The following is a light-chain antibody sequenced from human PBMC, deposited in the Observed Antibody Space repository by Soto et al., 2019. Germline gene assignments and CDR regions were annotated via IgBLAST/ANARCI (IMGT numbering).Light chain of an antibody. CDR1: SSDVGGYNY. V-gene: IGLV2-14*01. Sequence: QSVLTQPASVSGSPGQSITISCTGTSSDVGGYNYVSWYQQHPGKAPKLMIYDVSNRPSGVSNRFSGSKSGNTASLTISGLQAEDEADYYCSSYTSSSSYNYVFGTRTKVTVL. CDR3: SSYTSSSSYNYV. J-gene: IGLJ1*01. CDR2: DVS.